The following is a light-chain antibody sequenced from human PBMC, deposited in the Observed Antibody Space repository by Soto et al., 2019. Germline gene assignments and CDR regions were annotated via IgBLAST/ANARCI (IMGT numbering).Light chain of an antibody. CDR1: QVINYA. J-gene: IGKJ5*01. CDR2: DAS. Sequence: AIQLTQSPSYLSASIGDRVTITCRASQVINYALAWYQQQPGKAPELLIYDASSLENRVPSRFSGSASGTDITLTISSLQPEDFATYYCQQFNSYPITFGQGTRLEIK. CDR3: QQFNSYPIT. V-gene: IGKV1-13*02.